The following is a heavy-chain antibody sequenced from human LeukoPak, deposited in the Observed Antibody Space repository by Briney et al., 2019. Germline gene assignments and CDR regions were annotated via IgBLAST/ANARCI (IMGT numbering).Heavy chain of an antibody. V-gene: IGHV3-7*01. J-gene: IGHJ4*02. CDR3: ARVQWELRGVGSYFDY. CDR2: IKQDGSEK. Sequence: GGSLRLSCAASGFTFSSCWMSWVRQAPGKGLEWVANIKQDGSEKYYVDSVKGRFTISRDNAKNSLYLQMNSLRAEDTAVYYCARVQWELRGVGSYFDYWGQGTLVTVSS. CDR1: GFTFSSCW. D-gene: IGHD1-26*01.